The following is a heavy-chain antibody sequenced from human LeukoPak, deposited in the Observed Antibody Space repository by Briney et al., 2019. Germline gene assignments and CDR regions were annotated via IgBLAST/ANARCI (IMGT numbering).Heavy chain of an antibody. D-gene: IGHD2-21*01. Sequence: SETLSLTCAVYGGSFSGYYWSWIRQPPGKGLEWIGSMYQTGSSYYSPSLKSRVTISLDTSKNQISLKLTFVTAADTAFYFCARENVVAQGTFDYWGQGALVTVSS. CDR3: ARENVVAQGTFDY. CDR2: MYQTGSS. CDR1: GGSFSGYY. V-gene: IGHV4-34*01. J-gene: IGHJ4*02.